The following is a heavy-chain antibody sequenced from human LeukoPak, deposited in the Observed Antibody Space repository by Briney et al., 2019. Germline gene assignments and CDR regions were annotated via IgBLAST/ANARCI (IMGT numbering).Heavy chain of an antibody. D-gene: IGHD6-13*01. CDR2: MNPNSGNT. Sequence: ASVKVSCKASGYTFTSYDINWVRQATGQGLEWMGWMNPNSGNTGYAQKFQGRVTMTRNTSISTAYMELSSLRSEDTAVYYCARRVHSSSWFNWFDPWGQGTLVTVSS. V-gene: IGHV1-8*01. CDR1: GYTFTSYD. J-gene: IGHJ5*02. CDR3: ARRVHSSSWFNWFDP.